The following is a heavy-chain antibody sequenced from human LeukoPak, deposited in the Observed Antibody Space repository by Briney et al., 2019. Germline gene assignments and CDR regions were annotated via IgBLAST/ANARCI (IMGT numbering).Heavy chain of an antibody. CDR2: INPDSGGT. CDR1: GYTFNDYY. D-gene: IGHD6-19*01. V-gene: IGHV1-2*06. J-gene: IGHJ4*02. CDR3: FDYSSSNGGY. Sequence: ASVKVSCKASGYTFNDYYTHWVRQAPGQGLEWMGRINPDSGGTNYAQKFQGRVTMTRDTSISTAYMELSRLTSDDTAVYYCFDYSSSNGGYWGQGTLVTVSS.